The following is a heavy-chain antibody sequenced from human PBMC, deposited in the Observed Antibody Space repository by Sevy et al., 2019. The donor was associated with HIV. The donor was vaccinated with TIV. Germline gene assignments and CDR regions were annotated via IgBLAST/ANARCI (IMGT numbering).Heavy chain of an antibody. D-gene: IGHD6-13*01. CDR3: VRAIAADASL. V-gene: IGHV3-7*01. CDR2: IKQDGSVK. Sequence: GGSLRLSCAASGFTLNSYWMNWVRQAPGKGLEWVANIKQDGSVKYYVDSVKGRFTISRDNARNLVYLQMSSLTAEDTALYYCVRAIAADASLWGQGTLVTVSS. J-gene: IGHJ4*02. CDR1: GFTLNSYW.